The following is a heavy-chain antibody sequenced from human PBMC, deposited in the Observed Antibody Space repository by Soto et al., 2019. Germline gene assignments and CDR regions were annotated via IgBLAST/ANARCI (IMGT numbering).Heavy chain of an antibody. CDR2: ISYDGSNK. CDR3: AKATYYYDSSGYYPFDY. Sequence: PGGSLRLSCAASGFTFSSYGMHWVRQAPGKGLEWVAVISYDGSNKYYADSVKGRFTISRDNYKNTLYLQMNSLRAEDTAVYYCAKATYYYDSSGYYPFDYWGQGTLVTVSS. D-gene: IGHD3-22*01. J-gene: IGHJ4*02. CDR1: GFTFSSYG. V-gene: IGHV3-30*18.